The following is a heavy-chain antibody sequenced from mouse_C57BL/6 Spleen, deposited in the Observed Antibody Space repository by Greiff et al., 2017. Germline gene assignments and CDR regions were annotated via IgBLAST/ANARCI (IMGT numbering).Heavy chain of an antibody. V-gene: IGHV14-1*01. CDR3: TTCYYDYDAWFAY. CDR1: GFNIKDYY. Sequence: VQLQQSGAELVRPGASVKLSCTASGFNIKDYYMHWVKQRPEQGLEWIGRIDPEDGDTEYAPKFQGKATMTADTSSNTAYLQLSSLTSEDTAVYYCTTCYYDYDAWFAYWGQGTLVTVSA. J-gene: IGHJ3*01. CDR2: IDPEDGDT. D-gene: IGHD2-4*01.